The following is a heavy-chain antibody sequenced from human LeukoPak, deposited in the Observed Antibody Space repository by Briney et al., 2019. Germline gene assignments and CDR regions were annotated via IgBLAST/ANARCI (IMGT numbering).Heavy chain of an antibody. CDR1: GYTFTSYG. D-gene: IGHD3-22*01. Sequence: ASVKVSCKASGYTFTSYGISWVRQAPGQGLEWMGWISAYNGNTNYAQKLQGRVTMTTDTSTSTAYMELRSLRSDDTAVYYCARDAQDYHDSSGFGYWGQGTLVTVSS. V-gene: IGHV1-18*01. CDR2: ISAYNGNT. J-gene: IGHJ4*02. CDR3: ARDAQDYHDSSGFGY.